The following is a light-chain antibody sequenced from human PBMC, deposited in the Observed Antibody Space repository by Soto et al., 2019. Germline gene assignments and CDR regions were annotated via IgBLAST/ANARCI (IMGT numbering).Light chain of an antibody. V-gene: IGLV1-44*01. J-gene: IGLJ1*01. CDR2: SYD. CDR1: SSNLGDNT. Sequence: QSVLTQPPSASGTPGQRVTISCSTSSSNLGDNTVNWYQQVPGTAPKLLIYSYDQRPSGVPDRFSGSKSGTSASLAISWLQSEDEADYYCAAWDAGLDGYVFGTGTKLTVL. CDR3: AAWDAGLDGYV.